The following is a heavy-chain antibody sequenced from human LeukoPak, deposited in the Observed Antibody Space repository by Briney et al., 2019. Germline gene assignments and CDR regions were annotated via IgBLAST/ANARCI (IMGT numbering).Heavy chain of an antibody. CDR2: ISAYNGNT. D-gene: IGHD3-22*01. Sequence: GASVKLSCKASGYTFTSYVISWVRQAPGQGLEWMGWISAYNGNTNYAQKLQGRVTMTTDTSMSRAYMELRSLRSEDSAVYYCARDALPGAYDSSGYSSPGAWFDPWGQGTLVTVSS. V-gene: IGHV1-18*01. J-gene: IGHJ5*02. CDR3: ARDALPGAYDSSGYSSPGAWFDP. CDR1: GYTFTSYV.